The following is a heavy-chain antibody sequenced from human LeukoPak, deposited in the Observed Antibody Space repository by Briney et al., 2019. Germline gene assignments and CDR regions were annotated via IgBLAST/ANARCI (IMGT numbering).Heavy chain of an antibody. Sequence: PGGSLRLSCTASGFTFSDYWMHSVRQPPGKGPVWVSRMNNNGDRITYADSVKGRFTISRDNAKNTLYLQMSSLRAEDTAVYYCAREVYSSHYYFDYWGQGTLVTVSS. D-gene: IGHD6-19*01. CDR2: MNNNGDRI. CDR3: AREVYSSHYYFDY. CDR1: GFTFSDYW. V-gene: IGHV3-74*01. J-gene: IGHJ4*02.